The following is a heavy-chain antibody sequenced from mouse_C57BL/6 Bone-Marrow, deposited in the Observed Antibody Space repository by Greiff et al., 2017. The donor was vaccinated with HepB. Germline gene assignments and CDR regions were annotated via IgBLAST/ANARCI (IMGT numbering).Heavy chain of an antibody. V-gene: IGHV1-50*01. CDR2: IDPSDRYT. D-gene: IGHD2-3*01. Sequence: QVQLKQPGAELVKPGASVKLSCKASGYTFTSYWMQWVKQRPGQGLEWIGEIDPSDRYTNYNQKFKGKATLTVDTSSSTAYMQHSSLTSEDSAVYYCASGDCYYDYWGQGTTLTVSS. CDR1: GYTFTSYW. CDR3: ASGDCYYDY. J-gene: IGHJ2*01.